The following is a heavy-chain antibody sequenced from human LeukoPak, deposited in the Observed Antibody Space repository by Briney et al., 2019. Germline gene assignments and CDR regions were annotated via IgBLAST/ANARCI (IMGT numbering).Heavy chain of an antibody. Sequence: GASVKVSCKVSGYTLTELSMHWVRQAPGKGLEWMGGFDPEDGETIYAQKFQGRVTITADKSTSTAYMELSSLRSEDTAVYYCARDPPAYSSTPPGSWGQGTLVTVSS. CDR1: GYTLTELS. CDR3: ARDPPAYSSTPPGS. V-gene: IGHV1-24*01. CDR2: FDPEDGET. D-gene: IGHD6-13*01. J-gene: IGHJ4*02.